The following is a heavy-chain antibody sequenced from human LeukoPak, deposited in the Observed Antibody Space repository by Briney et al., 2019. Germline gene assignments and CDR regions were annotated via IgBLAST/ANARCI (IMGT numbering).Heavy chain of an antibody. J-gene: IGHJ6*02. D-gene: IGHD6-19*01. CDR3: ARDLSSGWYGDGMDV. V-gene: IGHV3-66*01. Sequence: GVLRLSCAASGFTVSSNYMSWVRQAPGKGLEWVSVIYSGGSTYYADSVKDRFTISRDNSKNTLYLQMNSLRAEDPAVYYCARDLSSGWYGDGMDVWGQGTTVTVSS. CDR2: IYSGGST. CDR1: GFTVSSNY.